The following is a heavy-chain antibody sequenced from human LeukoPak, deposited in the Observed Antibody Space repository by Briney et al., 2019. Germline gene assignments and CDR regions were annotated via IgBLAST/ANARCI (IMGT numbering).Heavy chain of an antibody. CDR1: GPTFTSYA. CDR2: IILIFGTA. CDR3: ASGPRVRKRNYCDY. D-gene: IGHD3-10*01. Sequence: SSVKLSCKASGPTFTSYAISWVRQAPGQGLEWMGGIILIFGTANYAQQLQRRVTIIADESTSTAYMALRSLRSEDRGVYCCASGPRVRKRNYCDYGGEGTLVSVSS. V-gene: IGHV1-69*01. J-gene: IGHJ4*02.